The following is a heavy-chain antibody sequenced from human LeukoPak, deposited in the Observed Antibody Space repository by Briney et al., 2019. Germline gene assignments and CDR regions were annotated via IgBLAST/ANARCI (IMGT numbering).Heavy chain of an antibody. J-gene: IGHJ6*02. CDR2: IYTSGST. D-gene: IGHD4-23*01. Sequence: SETLSLTCTVSGGSISSGSYYWSWIRQPAGKGLEWIGRIYTSGSTNYNPSLKSRVTISVDTSKNQFPLKLSSVTAADTAVYYCARDDYGGNSPPPYYYYGMDVWGQGTTVTVSS. CDR3: ARDDYGGNSPPPYYYYGMDV. CDR1: GGSISSGSYY. V-gene: IGHV4-61*02.